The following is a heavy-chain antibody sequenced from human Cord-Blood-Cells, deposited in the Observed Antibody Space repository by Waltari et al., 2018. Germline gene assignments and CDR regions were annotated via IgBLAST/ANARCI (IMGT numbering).Heavy chain of an antibody. CDR2: IYYSGST. D-gene: IGHD1-1*01. V-gene: IGHV4-59*01. CDR3: ARTAPTGTAQYLDY. J-gene: IGHJ4*02. Sequence: QVQLQESGPGLVKPSETLSLTCTVSGGSISSYYWSWIRQPPGKGLEWIGYIYYSGSTNYNPSLKRRVTISVDTSKNQFSLKLSSVTAADTAVYYCARTAPTGTAQYLDYWGQGTLVTVSS. CDR1: GGSISSYY.